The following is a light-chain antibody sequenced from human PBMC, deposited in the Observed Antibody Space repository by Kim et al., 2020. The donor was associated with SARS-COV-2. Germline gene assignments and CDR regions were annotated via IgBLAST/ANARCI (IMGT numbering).Light chain of an antibody. CDR1: QPVSSK. CDR2: GIS. J-gene: IGKJ4*01. Sequence: EIVMTQSPATLSVSPGERATLSCRVSQPVSSKLAWYQHKPGQAPRLLIHGISTRATGVPARFSGSGSGTEFTLTISSLQFEDFAVYYCQQYYNWPPVTFGGGTKVDIK. V-gene: IGKV3-15*01. CDR3: QQYYNWPPVT.